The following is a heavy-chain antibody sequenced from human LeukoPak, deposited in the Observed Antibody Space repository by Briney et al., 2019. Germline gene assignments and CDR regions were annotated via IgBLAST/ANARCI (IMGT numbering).Heavy chain of an antibody. CDR3: ASYSGYEEDYYYYMDV. CDR2: IKQDGSEK. J-gene: IGHJ6*03. V-gene: IGHV3-7*01. CDR1: GFTFSSHW. D-gene: IGHD5-12*01. Sequence: PGGSLRLSCAASGFTFSSHWMSWVRQAPGKGLEWVANIKQDGSEKYYVDSVKGRFTISRDNAKNSLYLQMNSLRAEDTAVYYCASYSGYEEDYYYYMDVWGKGTTVTISS.